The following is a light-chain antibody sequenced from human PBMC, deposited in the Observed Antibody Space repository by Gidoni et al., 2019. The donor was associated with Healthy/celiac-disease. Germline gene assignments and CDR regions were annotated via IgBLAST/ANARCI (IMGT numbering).Light chain of an antibody. CDR2: GAS. Sequence: EIVMTQSPATLSVSPGERATLSCRASQSVSSNVAWYQKKPGQAPRLLIYGASTRAPGIPARFSGSGSGTEFTLTISSLQSEDFAVYYCQQYNNWPYTFGQGTKLEIK. CDR3: QQYNNWPYT. J-gene: IGKJ2*01. V-gene: IGKV3-15*01. CDR1: QSVSSN.